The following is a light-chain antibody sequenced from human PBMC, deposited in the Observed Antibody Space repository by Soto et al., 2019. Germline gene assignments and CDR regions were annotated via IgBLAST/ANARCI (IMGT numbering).Light chain of an antibody. CDR3: QSYDSSLSGWL. J-gene: IGLJ3*02. Sequence: QSVLTQPPSVSGAPGQRVTISCTGSSSNIGAGYNVHWYQQVPGTAPKLLIYGDSNRPSGVPDGFSGSKSGTSASLAITGLQAEDEADYYCQSYDSSLSGWLFGGGTQLTVL. CDR2: GDS. V-gene: IGLV1-40*01. CDR1: SSNIGAGYN.